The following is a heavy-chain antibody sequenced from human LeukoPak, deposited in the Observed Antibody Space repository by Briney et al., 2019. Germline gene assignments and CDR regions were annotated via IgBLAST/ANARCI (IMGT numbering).Heavy chain of an antibody. CDR3: ARAPIWGDSSKDYYYMDV. Sequence: SVKVSCKASGGTFSSCAISWVRQAPGQGLEWMGGIIPIFGTANYAQKFQGRVTITTDESTSTAYMELSSLRSEDTAVYYCARAPIWGDSSKDYYYMDVWGKGTTVTVSS. D-gene: IGHD2-21*02. V-gene: IGHV1-69*05. J-gene: IGHJ6*03. CDR2: IIPIFGTA. CDR1: GGTFSSCA.